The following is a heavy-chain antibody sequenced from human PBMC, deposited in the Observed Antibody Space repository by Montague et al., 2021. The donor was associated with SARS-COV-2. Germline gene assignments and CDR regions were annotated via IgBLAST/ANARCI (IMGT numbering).Heavy chain of an antibody. D-gene: IGHD5-12*01. J-gene: IGHJ5*02. CDR1: GFPFGSYA. Sequence: YLILSCATSGFPFGSYAMSWVRQAPGTGLEWLSGLDVGGGAVFDAASLKGRFTTSRDNYKNTLYLQMNSLTADAPSVYYCARRNSGQHLVGSGWFDPWGQGTLVTVSS. V-gene: IGHV3-23*01. CDR3: ARRNSGQHLVGSGWFDP. CDR2: LDVGGGAV.